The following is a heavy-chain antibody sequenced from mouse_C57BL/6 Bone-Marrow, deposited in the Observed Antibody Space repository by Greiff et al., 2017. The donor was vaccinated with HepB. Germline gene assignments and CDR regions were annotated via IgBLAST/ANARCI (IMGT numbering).Heavy chain of an antibody. Sequence: QVQLQQSGAELVKPGASVKLSCKASGYTFTSYWMHWVKQRPGQGLEWIGMIHPNSGSTNYNEKFKSKATLTVDKSSSTADMQLSSLTSEDSAVYYCALTYRRRFAYWGQGTLVTVAA. CDR2: IHPNSGST. D-gene: IGHD4-1*01. J-gene: IGHJ3*01. CDR3: ALTYRRRFAY. CDR1: GYTFTSYW. V-gene: IGHV1-64*01.